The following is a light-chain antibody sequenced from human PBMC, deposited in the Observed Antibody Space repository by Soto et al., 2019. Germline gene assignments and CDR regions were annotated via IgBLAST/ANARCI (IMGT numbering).Light chain of an antibody. CDR1: QSVGNN. CDR3: QQYGDWPLT. V-gene: IGKV3-15*01. Sequence: EIVLTQSPATLSVSPGDRATLSCRASQSVGNNFAWYQQKPGQAPRLLIFATSTRATGVPARFSGSGSGTEITLTISSLQSEDFAVYYCQQYGDWPLTFGGGAKVEIE. J-gene: IGKJ4*01. CDR2: ATS.